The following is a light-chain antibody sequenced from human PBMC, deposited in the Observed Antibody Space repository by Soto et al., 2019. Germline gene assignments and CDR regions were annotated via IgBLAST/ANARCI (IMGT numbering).Light chain of an antibody. Sequence: QSVLTQPPSASGTPGQRVIITCSGGTSNVERNYVYWYQHLPGTAPKLLIYRDHQRPSRVPDRFSASKSGISASLAISGLRSEDEADYYCAVWDDKLNGLFGGGTKLTVL. CDR1: TSNVERNY. V-gene: IGLV1-47*01. J-gene: IGLJ3*02. CDR2: RDH. CDR3: AVWDDKLNGL.